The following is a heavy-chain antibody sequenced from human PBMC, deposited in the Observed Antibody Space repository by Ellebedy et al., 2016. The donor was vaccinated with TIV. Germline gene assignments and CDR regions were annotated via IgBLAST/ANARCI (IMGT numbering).Heavy chain of an antibody. J-gene: IGHJ5*02. CDR2: IRYDGSDK. Sequence: GESLKISCAASGFTFHSYGMHWVRQAPGKGLEWVTFIRYDGSDKYYADSVKGRFTVSRDNSKKTLTLQMNSLRLEDTAVYYCAKVLFAFGEFESPFDPWGQGTLVIVSS. CDR3: AKVLFAFGEFESPFDP. V-gene: IGHV3-30*02. CDR1: GFTFHSYG. D-gene: IGHD3-10*01.